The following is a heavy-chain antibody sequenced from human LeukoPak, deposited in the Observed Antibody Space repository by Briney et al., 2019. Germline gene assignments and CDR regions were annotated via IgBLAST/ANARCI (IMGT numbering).Heavy chain of an antibody. D-gene: IGHD3-10*01. CDR3: AKDYYYGSGSYYNLYYFDY. Sequence: GGSLRLSCAASGFTFSSYAMSWVRQAPGKGLEWVSAISGSGGSTYYADSVKGRFTISRDNSKNTLYLQMNSLRAEDTAVYYCAKDYYYGSGSYYNLYYFDYWGQGTLVTVSS. CDR1: GFTFSSYA. CDR2: ISGSGGST. J-gene: IGHJ4*02. V-gene: IGHV3-23*01.